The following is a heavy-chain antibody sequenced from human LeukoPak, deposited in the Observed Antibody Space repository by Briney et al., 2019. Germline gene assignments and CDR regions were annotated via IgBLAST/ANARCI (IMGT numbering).Heavy chain of an antibody. CDR3: ARLWSTDCSGGSCPHQPNY. V-gene: IGHV4-39*01. CDR1: GASISSGNYY. J-gene: IGHJ4*02. Sequence: SKTLSLTCTVSGASISSGNYYWSWIRQPPGKGLEWIGSVFYSGSTYYNPSLKSRVTMSVDTSKNQFSLKLSSVIAADTAVYYCARLWSTDCSGGSCPHQPNYWGQGTLVTVSS. D-gene: IGHD2-15*01. CDR2: VFYSGST.